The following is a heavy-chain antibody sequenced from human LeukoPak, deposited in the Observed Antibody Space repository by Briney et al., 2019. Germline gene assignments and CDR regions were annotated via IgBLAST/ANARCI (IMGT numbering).Heavy chain of an antibody. D-gene: IGHD6-13*01. CDR3: AKDSGSSWPYFDY. Sequence: GGSLRLSCAASGFTFSSYGMHWVRQAPGKGLEWVAFIGYDGSNKYYADSVKGRFTISRDNSKNTLYLQMNSLRAEDTAVYYCAKDSGSSWPYFDYWGQGTLVTVSS. V-gene: IGHV3-30*02. CDR2: IGYDGSNK. J-gene: IGHJ4*02. CDR1: GFTFSSYG.